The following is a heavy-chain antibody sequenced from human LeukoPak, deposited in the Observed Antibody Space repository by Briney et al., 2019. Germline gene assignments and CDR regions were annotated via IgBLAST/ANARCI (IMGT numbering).Heavy chain of an antibody. V-gene: IGHV3-23*01. CDR1: GFTFSTYD. CDR3: ARGESFAFAN. Sequence: GGSLRLSCASCGFTFSTYDMQWVRQAPGKGLEWVSGIGRSGSTYYTDSVKGRFTISRDNSKDTLYLQMNSLRAEDTAVYYCARGESFAFANWGQGTMVTVSS. D-gene: IGHD2-21*01. CDR2: IGRSGST. J-gene: IGHJ3*02.